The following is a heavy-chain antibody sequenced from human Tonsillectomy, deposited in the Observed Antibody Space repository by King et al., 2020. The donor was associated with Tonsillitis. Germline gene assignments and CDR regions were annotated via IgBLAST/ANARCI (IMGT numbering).Heavy chain of an antibody. CDR3: ALRQIWETGAFDV. J-gene: IGHJ3*01. V-gene: IGHV2-5*02. D-gene: IGHD1-14*01. Sequence: TLKESGPTLVKPTQTLTLTCTFSGFSLSTNGVGVAWIRQPPGKALDWLALIYWDDSKRYSPSLKSRLTISKDTSKSQVVLTMTNMDPVDTGIYNCALRQIWETGAFDVWGQGTIVTVSS. CDR2: IYWDDSK. CDR1: GFSLSTNGVG.